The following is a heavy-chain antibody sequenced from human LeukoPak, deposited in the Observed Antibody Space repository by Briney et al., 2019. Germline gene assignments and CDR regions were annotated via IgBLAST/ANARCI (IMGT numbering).Heavy chain of an antibody. CDR3: TTDKFCGGGSCYSSGPFDS. CDR2: YGPEEGNT. D-gene: IGHD2-15*01. CDR1: GDTLNELA. J-gene: IGHJ4*02. Sequence: ASVKVSCKVSGDTLNELAMHWVRQAPGKGLEWMGGYGPEEGNTIYAENFRGRVTMTEDTSTETAYMELSSLRSEDTAVYYCTTDKFCGGGSCYSSGPFDSWGQGTLVIVSS. V-gene: IGHV1-24*01.